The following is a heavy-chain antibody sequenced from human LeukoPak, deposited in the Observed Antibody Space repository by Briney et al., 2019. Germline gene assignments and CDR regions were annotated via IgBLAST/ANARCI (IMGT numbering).Heavy chain of an antibody. D-gene: IGHD4-17*01. CDR2: ISSSGSTI. CDR1: GFTFSDYY. CDR3: ARVRLYGDWPDY. J-gene: IGHJ4*02. V-gene: IGHV3-11*01. Sequence: TPGGSLRLSCAASGFTFSDYYMSWIRQAPGKGLEWVSYISSSGSTIYYADSVKGRFTISRDNAKNSLYLQMNSLRAEDTAVYYCARVRLYGDWPDYWGQGTLVTVSS.